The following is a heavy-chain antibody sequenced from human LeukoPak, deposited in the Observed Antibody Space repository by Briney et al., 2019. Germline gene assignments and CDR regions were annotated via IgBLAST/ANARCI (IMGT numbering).Heavy chain of an antibody. CDR2: IYHSGST. D-gene: IGHD3-10*01. J-gene: IGHJ3*01. CDR1: GYSINSGYY. V-gene: IGHV4-38-2*02. Sequence: SETLSLTCTVSGYSINSGYYWGWIRQPPGKGLEWIAIIYHSGSTYYNPSLKSRVTISVDTAKNQFSLHLNSVTPDDTALYYCARGGLVRGSLNSLTGFDFWGQGTVVTVSS. CDR3: ARGGLVRGSLNSLTGFDF.